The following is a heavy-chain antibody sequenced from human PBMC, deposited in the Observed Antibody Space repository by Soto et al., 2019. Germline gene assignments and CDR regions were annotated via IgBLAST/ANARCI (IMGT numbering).Heavy chain of an antibody. CDR1: GFSLSTSGVG. J-gene: IGHJ4*02. V-gene: IGHV2-5*02. D-gene: IGHD2-8*01. CDR3: AHSYAIQYYCDY. Sequence: QITLKESGPTLVKPTQTLTLTCTFSGFSLSTSGVGVGWIRQPPGKALEWLALIYWDDIKRYSPSLKSRLTITKDTSKNQAVLTMTNMHPLDKATYYCAHSYAIQYYCDYWGQGTLVTVSS. CDR2: IYWDDIK.